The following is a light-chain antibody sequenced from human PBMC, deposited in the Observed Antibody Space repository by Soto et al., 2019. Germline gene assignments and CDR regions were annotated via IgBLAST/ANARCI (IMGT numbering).Light chain of an antibody. V-gene: IGKV1-12*01. Sequence: DIQMTQSPSSVSASVGDRVTITCRASQGISSWLAWYQQKPGKAPKLLIYAASRLQSGVPSKFSGSGSTTDFTHTIKNLQPEDFATYYCQKANSCAFTYRHGTKVDIK. CDR1: QGISSW. J-gene: IGKJ3*01. CDR2: AAS. CDR3: QKANSCAFT.